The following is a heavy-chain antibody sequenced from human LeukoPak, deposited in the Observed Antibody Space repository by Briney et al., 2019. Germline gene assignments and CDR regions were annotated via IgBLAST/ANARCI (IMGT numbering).Heavy chain of an antibody. CDR1: GYSFTSYW. J-gene: IGHJ5*02. CDR3: ARTQESIFGVVISQGFDP. CDR2: IYPGDSDT. D-gene: IGHD3-3*01. Sequence: ESLKISCKGSGYSFTSYWIGWVRQMPGKGLEWMGIIYPGDSDTRYSPSFQGQVTISADKSISTAYLQWSSLKASDTAMYYCARTQESIFGVVISQGFDPWGQGTLVTVSS. V-gene: IGHV5-51*01.